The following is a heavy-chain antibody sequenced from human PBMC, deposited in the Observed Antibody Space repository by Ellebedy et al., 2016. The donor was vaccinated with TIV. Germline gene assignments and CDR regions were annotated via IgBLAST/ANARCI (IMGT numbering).Heavy chain of an antibody. CDR1: GFTFSNAW. J-gene: IGHJ3*02. CDR3: TRSEGDGFDI. CDR2: IKSKTDGGTT. D-gene: IGHD5-24*01. Sequence: GESLKISCAASGFTFSNAWMSWVRQAPGKGLEWVGRIKSKTDGGTTDYAAPVKGRFTISRDDSKSIAYLQMNSLKTEDTAVYYCTRSEGDGFDIWGQGTMVTVSS. V-gene: IGHV3-15*01.